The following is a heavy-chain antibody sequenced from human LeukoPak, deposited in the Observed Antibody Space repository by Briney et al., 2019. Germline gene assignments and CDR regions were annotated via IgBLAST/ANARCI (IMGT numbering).Heavy chain of an antibody. J-gene: IGHJ4*02. Sequence: ASVKVSCKSSGYTFTGYYMRWVRQAPGQGLEWMGWINPNSGGTNYAQKFQGRVTMTRDTSISTAYMELSRLRSDDTAVYYCARVPKGIAVAGTFFFDYWGQGTLVTVSS. CDR1: GYTFTGYY. CDR2: INPNSGGT. D-gene: IGHD6-19*01. CDR3: ARVPKGIAVAGTFFFDY. V-gene: IGHV1-2*02.